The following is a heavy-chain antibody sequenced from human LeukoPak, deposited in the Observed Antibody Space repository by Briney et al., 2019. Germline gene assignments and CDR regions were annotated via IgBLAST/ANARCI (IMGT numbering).Heavy chain of an antibody. D-gene: IGHD6-19*01. Sequence: PGGSLRLSCAAPGFTFSSYAMSWARQAPGKGLEWVSAISGSGGSTYYADSVKGRFTISRDNSKNTLYLQMNSLRAEDTAVYYCAKASVAGTGYWGQGTLVTVSS. CDR3: AKASVAGTGY. J-gene: IGHJ4*02. CDR1: GFTFSSYA. CDR2: ISGSGGST. V-gene: IGHV3-23*01.